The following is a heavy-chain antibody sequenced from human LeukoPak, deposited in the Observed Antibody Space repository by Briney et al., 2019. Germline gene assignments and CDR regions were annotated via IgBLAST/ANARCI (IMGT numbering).Heavy chain of an antibody. CDR3: AKDRDSSGWFDY. CDR2: IWYDGSNK. D-gene: IGHD6-19*01. J-gene: IGHJ4*02. CDR1: GFTFSSYG. Sequence: GRSLRLSCAASGFTFSSYGMHWVRQAPGKGLEWVAVIWYDGSNKYYADSVKGRFTISRDNSKNTLYLQMNSLRAEDTAVYYCAKDRDSSGWFDYWGQGTLVTVSS. V-gene: IGHV3-33*06.